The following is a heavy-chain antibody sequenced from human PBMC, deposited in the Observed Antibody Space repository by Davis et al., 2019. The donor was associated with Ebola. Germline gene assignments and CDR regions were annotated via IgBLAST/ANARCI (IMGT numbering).Heavy chain of an antibody. Sequence: AASVKVSCKASGGTSSSYAISWVRQAPGQGLEWMGGIIPIFGTANYAQKFQGRVTITADESTSTAYMGLSSLRSEDTAVYYCARDHEIGYGDYGAWFDPWGQGTLVTVSS. D-gene: IGHD4-17*01. CDR2: IIPIFGTA. V-gene: IGHV1-69*13. J-gene: IGHJ5*02. CDR3: ARDHEIGYGDYGAWFDP. CDR1: GGTSSSYA.